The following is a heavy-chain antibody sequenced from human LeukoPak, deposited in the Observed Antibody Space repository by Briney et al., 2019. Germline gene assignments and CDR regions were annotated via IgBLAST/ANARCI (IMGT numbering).Heavy chain of an antibody. CDR3: AREDSGSYYNFYYFYMDV. CDR2: INHSGST. Sequence: SETLSLTCAVYGGSFSGYYWSWIRQPPGKGLEWIGEINHSGSTNYNPSLKSRVTISVDTSKNQFSLKLSSVTAADTAVYYCAREDSGSYYNFYYFYMDVWGKGTTVTISS. D-gene: IGHD3-10*01. J-gene: IGHJ6*03. V-gene: IGHV4-34*01. CDR1: GGSFSGYY.